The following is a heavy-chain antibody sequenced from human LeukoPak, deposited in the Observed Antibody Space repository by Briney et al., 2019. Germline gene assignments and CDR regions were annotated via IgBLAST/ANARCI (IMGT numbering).Heavy chain of an antibody. J-gene: IGHJ4*02. CDR2: ISGSGGST. CDR3: AKDLGDNSGYYGMIFGY. V-gene: IGHV3-23*01. CDR1: GFTFSSYA. Sequence: PGGSLRLSCAASGFTFSSYAMSWVRQAPGKGLEWVSAISGSGGSTYYADSVKGRFTISRDNSKNTLYLQMNSLRAEDTAVYYCAKDLGDNSGYYGMIFGYWGQGTLVTVSS. D-gene: IGHD3-22*01.